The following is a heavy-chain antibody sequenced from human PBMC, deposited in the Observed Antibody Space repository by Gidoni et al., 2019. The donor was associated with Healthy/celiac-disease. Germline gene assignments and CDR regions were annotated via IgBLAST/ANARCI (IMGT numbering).Heavy chain of an antibody. CDR2: ISAYNGNT. J-gene: IGHJ5*02. CDR3: ARDESPTGTDNWFDP. Sequence: QVQLVQSGAEVKKPGASVKVSCKASGYTFTSYGISWVRQAPGQGLEWLGWISAYNGNTNYAQKLQGRVTMTTDTSTSTAYMELRSLRSDDTAVYYCARDESPTGTDNWFDPWGQGTLDTVSS. D-gene: IGHD1-1*01. CDR1: GYTFTSYG. V-gene: IGHV1-18*01.